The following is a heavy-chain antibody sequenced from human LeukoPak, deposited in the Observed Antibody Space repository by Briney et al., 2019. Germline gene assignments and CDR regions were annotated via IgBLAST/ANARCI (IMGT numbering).Heavy chain of an antibody. V-gene: IGHV3-74*01. CDR2: KNGDWRIT. Sequence: GGPLRLSCPASAHTPSRYWMSRARQAAGKGLVSVSRKNGDWRITTYADCVKGRFTISRDTGKNTLYLQMNRLRAEDTAVYYCVRVHVGTDMVDIDYWGQGTLVTVSS. CDR1: AHTPSRYW. J-gene: IGHJ4*02. CDR3: VRVHVGTDMVDIDY. D-gene: IGHD5-18*01.